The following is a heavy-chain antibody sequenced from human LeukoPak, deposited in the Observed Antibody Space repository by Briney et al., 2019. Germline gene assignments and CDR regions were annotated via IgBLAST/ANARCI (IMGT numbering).Heavy chain of an antibody. CDR3: VVGATQPAFDY. CDR1: GGTFSNYA. J-gene: IGHJ4*02. Sequence: GASVKVSCKASGGTFSNYAISWVGQAPGQGLEWRGGIIPIFGTANYAQKFRGRVTITADKSTRTAYMELSSLRSEDTAVYYCVVGATQPAFDYWGQGTLVTVSS. V-gene: IGHV1-69*06. CDR2: IIPIFGTA. D-gene: IGHD1-26*01.